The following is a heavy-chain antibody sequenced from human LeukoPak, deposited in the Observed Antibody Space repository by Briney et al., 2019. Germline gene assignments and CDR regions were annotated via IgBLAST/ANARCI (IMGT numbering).Heavy chain of an antibody. CDR1: GFTVSSNY. CDR2: IYRDGST. J-gene: IGHJ5*02. CDR3: ARGLVEDITSGEFGP. D-gene: IGHD2-15*01. V-gene: IGHV3-66*01. Sequence: GGSLRLSCAASGFTVSSNYMSWVRRAPGKGLEWVSLIYRDGSTYYADSVKGRFTISRDNAKNSLYLQMNSLRVEDTAVYYCARGLVEDITSGEFGPWGQGTLVTVSS.